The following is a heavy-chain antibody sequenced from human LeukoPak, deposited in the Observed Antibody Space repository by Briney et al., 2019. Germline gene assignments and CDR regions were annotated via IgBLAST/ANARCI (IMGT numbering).Heavy chain of an antibody. Sequence: QAGGSLRLSCAASGFTFSSYGMHWVRQAPGKGLEWVAVISYDGSNKYYADSVKGRFTISRDNSKNTLYLQMNSLGAEDTAVYYCAKDLGMAVDAFDIWGQGTMVTVSS. V-gene: IGHV3-30*18. CDR1: GFTFSSYG. J-gene: IGHJ3*02. D-gene: IGHD3-16*01. CDR3: AKDLGMAVDAFDI. CDR2: ISYDGSNK.